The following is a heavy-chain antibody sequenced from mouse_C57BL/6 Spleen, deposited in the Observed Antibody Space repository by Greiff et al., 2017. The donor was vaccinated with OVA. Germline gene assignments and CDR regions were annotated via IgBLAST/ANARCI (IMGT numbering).Heavy chain of an antibody. D-gene: IGHD1-1*01. Sequence: EVTVVESGGGLVQPGGSLKLSCAASGFTFSDYYMYWVRQTPEKRLEWVAYISNGGGSTYYPDTVKGRFTISRDNAKNTLYLQMSRLKSEDTAMYYCARQGFITRYFDVWGTGTTVTVSS. CDR2: ISNGGGST. V-gene: IGHV5-12*01. CDR1: GFTFSDYY. J-gene: IGHJ1*03. CDR3: ARQGFITRYFDV.